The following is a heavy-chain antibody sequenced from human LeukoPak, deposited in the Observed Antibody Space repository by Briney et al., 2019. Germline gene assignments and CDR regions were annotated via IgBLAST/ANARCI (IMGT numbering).Heavy chain of an antibody. D-gene: IGHD2-15*01. CDR1: GDSISNGDYY. V-gene: IGHV4-39*01. Sequence: PSQTLSLTCTVSGDSISNGDYYWGWIRQPPGKGLEWIGSIYYSGSTYYNPSLKSRVTISVDTSKNQFSLKLSSVTAADTAVYYCASRPQKYSRYFDYWGQGTLVTVSS. J-gene: IGHJ4*02. CDR3: ASRPQKYSRYFDY. CDR2: IYYSGST.